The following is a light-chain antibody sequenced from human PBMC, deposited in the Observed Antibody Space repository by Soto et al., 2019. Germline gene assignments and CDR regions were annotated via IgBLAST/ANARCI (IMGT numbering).Light chain of an antibody. CDR3: SSYTSSSTLVV. J-gene: IGLJ2*01. V-gene: IGLV2-14*01. Sequence: QSALTQPASVSGSPGQSITISCTGTSSDVGGYNYVSWYQQHPGKAPKLMIYEVSNGPSGVSNRFSGSKSGNTASLTISGVQAEDEADYYCSSYTSSSTLVVFGGGTKLTVL. CDR2: EVS. CDR1: SSDVGGYNY.